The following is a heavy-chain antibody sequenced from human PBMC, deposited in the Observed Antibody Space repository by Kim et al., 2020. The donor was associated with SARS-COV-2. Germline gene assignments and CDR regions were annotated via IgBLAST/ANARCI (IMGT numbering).Heavy chain of an antibody. Sequence: GGSLRLSCVVSGFSFTTNWMSWVRQAPGKGLEGVAKIKEDGTEKYYGYSVEGRFTISRDNAKNSLYLQMNSLSAEDTAVYYCARDRRYSLDYWGQGTLVTVSS. CDR1: GFSFTTNW. J-gene: IGHJ4*02. CDR2: IKEDGTEK. CDR3: ARDRRYSLDY. V-gene: IGHV3-7*01. D-gene: IGHD2-15*01.